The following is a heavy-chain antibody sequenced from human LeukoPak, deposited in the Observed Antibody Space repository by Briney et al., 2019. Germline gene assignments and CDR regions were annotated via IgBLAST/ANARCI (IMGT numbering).Heavy chain of an antibody. Sequence: GGSLRLSCAASGFTFSDYYMSWIRQAPGKGLEWVSYISGSGGTIYYADSVKGRFTISRDNAKNSLHLQLNSLRAEDTAVYYCAREACSGGSCYSFRVQGTFAIWGEGTMVTVSS. CDR2: ISGSGGTI. D-gene: IGHD2-15*01. CDR1: GFTFSDYY. J-gene: IGHJ3*02. CDR3: AREACSGGSCYSFRVQGTFAI. V-gene: IGHV3-11*04.